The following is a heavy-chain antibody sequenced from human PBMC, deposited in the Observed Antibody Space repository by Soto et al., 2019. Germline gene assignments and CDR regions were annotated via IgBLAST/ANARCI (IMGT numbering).Heavy chain of an antibody. V-gene: IGHV1-69*01. CDR1: RVAFSKFI. Sequence: QAQLEQSGGEVKKPGSSVKVSCKASRVAFSKFIVTWVRQAPGLGLAWVGGIIPIFGTANYAQKFQGRVTIIADDSTSTSYLEVNNLGSEDTAVHYCAKVRYSSPMGYYYGMAVWGQGTTVTVSS. D-gene: IGHD6-19*01. J-gene: IGHJ6*02. CDR3: AKVRYSSPMGYYYGMAV. CDR2: IIPIFGTA.